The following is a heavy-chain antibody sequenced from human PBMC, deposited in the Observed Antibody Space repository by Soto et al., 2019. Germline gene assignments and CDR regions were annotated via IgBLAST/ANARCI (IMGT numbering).Heavy chain of an antibody. CDR3: ARAPHKTYYYDSSGYYLEY. V-gene: IGHV4-30-2*01. Sequence: SSETLSLTCAVSAGSISSGGYSWSWIRQPPGKGLEWIGYIYHSGSTYYNPSLKSRVTISVDRSKNQFSLKLSSVTAADTAVYYCARAPHKTYYYDSSGYYLEYWGQGTLVTVSS. D-gene: IGHD3-22*01. CDR1: AGSISSGGYS. J-gene: IGHJ4*02. CDR2: IYHSGST.